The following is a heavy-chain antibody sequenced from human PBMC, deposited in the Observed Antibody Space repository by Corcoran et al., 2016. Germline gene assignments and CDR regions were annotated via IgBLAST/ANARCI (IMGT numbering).Heavy chain of an antibody. CDR2: MNPNSGNT. D-gene: IGHD6-13*01. Sequence: QVQLVQSGAEVKKPGASVKVSCKASGYTFTSYDINWVRQATGQGLEWMGWMNPNSGNTGYAQKFQGRVTMTRNTSISTAYMELSSLRSEDTAVYYCARGPGYSSSWYYYYYGMDVWGQGTTVTVSS. CDR1: GYTFTSYD. J-gene: IGHJ6*02. CDR3: ARGPGYSSSWYYYYYGMDV. V-gene: IGHV1-8*01.